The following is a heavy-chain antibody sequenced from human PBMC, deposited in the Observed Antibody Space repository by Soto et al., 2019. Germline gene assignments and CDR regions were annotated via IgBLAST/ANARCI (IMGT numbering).Heavy chain of an antibody. V-gene: IGHV4-31*03. CDR3: ARDRGLGYSGYDYYYYYGMDV. Sequence: PSETLSLTCTVSGGSISSGGYYWIWIRQDPGKGLEWIGYIYYSGSTYYNPSLKSRVTISVDTSKNQFSLKLSSVTAADTAVYYCARDRGLGYSGYDYYYYYGMDVWGQGTTVTVSS. J-gene: IGHJ6*02. CDR1: GGSISSGGYY. CDR2: IYYSGST. D-gene: IGHD5-12*01.